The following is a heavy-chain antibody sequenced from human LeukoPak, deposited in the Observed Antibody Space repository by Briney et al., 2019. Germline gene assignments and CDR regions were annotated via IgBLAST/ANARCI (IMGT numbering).Heavy chain of an antibody. CDR2: ISSSSSYI. V-gene: IGHV3-21*01. J-gene: IGHJ5*02. CDR3: AKGTVAGRQRAPPKEWFDP. CDR1: GFIFSNYE. D-gene: IGHD6-6*01. Sequence: GGSLRLSCAASGFIFSNYEMNWVRQAPGKGLEWVSSISSSSSYIYYADSVKGRFTISRDNAKNSLSLQMNSLRAEDSAVYYCAKGTVAGRQRAPPKEWFDPWGQGTLVTVSS.